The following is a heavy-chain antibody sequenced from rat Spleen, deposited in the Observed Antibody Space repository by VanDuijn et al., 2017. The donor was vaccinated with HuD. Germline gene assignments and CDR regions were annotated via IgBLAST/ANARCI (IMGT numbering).Heavy chain of an antibody. J-gene: IGHJ4*01. CDR3: ARLTSVVRVLDA. Sequence: QVQLKESGPGLVQPSQTLSLTCTVSGFSLISYAVNWVRQPPGKGLEWMGGIWGDGSTNYNSALKSLLSISRDTSKSQVFLKMNSLQTEDTAMYFCARLTSVVRVLDAWGHGASVTVSS. CDR2: IWGDGST. D-gene: IGHD1-1*01. CDR1: GFSLISYA. V-gene: IGHV2-13*01.